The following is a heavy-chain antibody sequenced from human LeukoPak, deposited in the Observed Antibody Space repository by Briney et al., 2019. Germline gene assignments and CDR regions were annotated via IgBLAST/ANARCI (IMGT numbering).Heavy chain of an antibody. Sequence: GGSLRLSCADSGFTFSRYSMNWVRQAPGKGLEWVSSISSSSSYIYYADSVKGGFTISRDNAKNSLYLQMNSLRAEDTAVYYCARVRVPAAIDGFDYWGQGTLVTVSS. CDR1: GFTFSRYS. CDR2: ISSSSSYI. J-gene: IGHJ4*02. V-gene: IGHV3-21*01. CDR3: ARVRVPAAIDGFDY. D-gene: IGHD2-2*01.